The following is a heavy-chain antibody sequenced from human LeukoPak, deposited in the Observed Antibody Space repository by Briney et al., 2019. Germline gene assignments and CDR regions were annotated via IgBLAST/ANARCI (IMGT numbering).Heavy chain of an antibody. CDR1: GGYIITSGHY. CDR3: ARAGPELHRYTFYYYYGMDV. CDR2: VYYTGVT. V-gene: IGHV4-39*07. D-gene: IGHD1-26*01. Sequence: PSETLSLTCTVSGGYIITSGHYWGWIRQPPGKGLEWIGSVYYTGVTSTNPFFRSRMSISVDTSKNQFSLKLSSVTAADTAVYYCARAGPELHRYTFYYYYGMDVWGQGTTVTVSS. J-gene: IGHJ6*02.